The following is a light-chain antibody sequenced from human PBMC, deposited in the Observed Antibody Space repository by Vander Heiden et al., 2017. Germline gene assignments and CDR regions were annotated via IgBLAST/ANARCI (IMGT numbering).Light chain of an antibody. CDR3: MQGLRTWT. V-gene: IGKV2-28*01. Sequence: IVMTQSPLSLPVTPGEPASISCRSSQSLLHSNGYNYLDWYLQKPGQSPQLLIYLGSNRASGVPDRFSGSGSGTDFTLKISRVEAEDVGVYYCMQGLRTWTFGQGTKVEIK. CDR1: QSLLHSNGYNY. CDR2: LGS. J-gene: IGKJ1*01.